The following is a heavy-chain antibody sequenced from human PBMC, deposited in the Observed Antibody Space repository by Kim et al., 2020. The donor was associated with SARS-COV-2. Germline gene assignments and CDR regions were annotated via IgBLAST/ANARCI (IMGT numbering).Heavy chain of an antibody. V-gene: IGHV3-23*01. CDR3: AMGRFGYYIDY. CDR2: ISGSGDRT. D-gene: IGHD1-26*01. J-gene: IGHJ4*02. Sequence: GGSLRLSCVASGFTFSNSGMTWVRQAPGKGLEWVSVISGSGDRTEYADSVKGRFTISRDNSKNTLYLQMNSLRGDDAGVYYCAMGRFGYYIDYCGQGTLVTVSS. CDR1: GFTFSNSG.